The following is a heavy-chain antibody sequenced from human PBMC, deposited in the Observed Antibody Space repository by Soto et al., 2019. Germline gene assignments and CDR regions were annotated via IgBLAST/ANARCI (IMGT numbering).Heavy chain of an antibody. CDR3: ARDRAVAGIEVPSWFDP. CDR1: GGSISSGGYY. V-gene: IGHV4-31*03. D-gene: IGHD6-19*01. J-gene: IGHJ5*02. Sequence: SETLSLTCTVSGGSISSGGYYWSWIRQHPGKGLEWIGYIYYSGSTYYNPSLKSRVTISIDTSKNQFSLKLSSVTAADAAVYYCARDRAVAGIEVPSWFDPWGQGTLVTVSS. CDR2: IYYSGST.